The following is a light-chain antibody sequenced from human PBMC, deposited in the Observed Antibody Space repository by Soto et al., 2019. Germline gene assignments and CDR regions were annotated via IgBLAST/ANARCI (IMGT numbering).Light chain of an antibody. J-gene: IGKJ1*01. V-gene: IGKV3D-7*01. CDR1: QTVRNNY. CDR3: LQDYNYPWT. Sequence: EFVLTQSPGTLSLSPGERATLSCRASQTVRNNYLAWYQQRPGQAPRLLIYDISNRATGVPARFSGSGSETEFTLTISSLQPEDFATYYCLQDYNYPWTFGQGTKVDIK. CDR2: DIS.